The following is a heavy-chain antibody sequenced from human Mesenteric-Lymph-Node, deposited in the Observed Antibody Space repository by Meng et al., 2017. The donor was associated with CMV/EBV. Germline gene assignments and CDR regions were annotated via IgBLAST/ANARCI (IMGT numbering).Heavy chain of an antibody. CDR3: AKATTMADYYYGMDV. J-gene: IGHJ6*02. V-gene: IGHV3-23*03. D-gene: IGHD3-10*01. CDR2: IYSDDRRR. CDR1: GFTFSIYS. Sequence: GGSLRLSCAASGFTFSIYSMNWVRQAPAKGLEWVSVIYSDDRRRHYANSVKGRFTISRDNSKNTLFLQMNSLRAEDTAVYYCAKATTMADYYYGMDVWGQGTSVTVSS.